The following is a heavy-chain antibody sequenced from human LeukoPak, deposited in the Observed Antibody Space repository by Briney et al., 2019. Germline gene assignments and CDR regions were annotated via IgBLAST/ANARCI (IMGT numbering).Heavy chain of an antibody. D-gene: IGHD3-9*01. CDR2: VYYRGST. J-gene: IGHJ4*02. CDR3: AGGGDYDILTGYLL. Sequence: PSETLSLTCSVSSGSINSSSYYWGWIRQPPGKGLEWIGSVYYRGSTYYNPSLRSRVTISVDTSKNQFSLKLSSVTAADTAVYYCAGGGDYDILTGYLLWGQGALVTVSS. V-gene: IGHV4-39*07. CDR1: SGSINSSSYY.